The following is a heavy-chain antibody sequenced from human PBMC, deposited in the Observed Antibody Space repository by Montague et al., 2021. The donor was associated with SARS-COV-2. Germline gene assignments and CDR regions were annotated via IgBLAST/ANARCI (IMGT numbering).Heavy chain of an antibody. D-gene: IGHD2-8*01. V-gene: IGHV4-34*01. CDR2: MHQSGAT. CDR1: GGSFSDYY. Sequence: SETLSLTCAVYGGSFSDYYWSWIRQSPGKGLEWIGEMHQSGATNYNPSLKSRATISVDKPNSHLSLRLKSVTAADTAVYYCAGRQGALYHLDIWGQGTLVTVSS. J-gene: IGHJ4*02. CDR3: AGRQGALYHLDI.